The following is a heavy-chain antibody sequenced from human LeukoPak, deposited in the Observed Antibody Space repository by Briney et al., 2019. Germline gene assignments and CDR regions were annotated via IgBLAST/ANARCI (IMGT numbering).Heavy chain of an antibody. Sequence: SVKVSCKASGGTFSNYAISWVRQAPGQGLEWLGRIIPILAMTNYAQKFQGRVTVTADKSTSTAYMELSSLRSEDTAVYYCATEVTDWGQGTLVTASS. J-gene: IGHJ4*02. D-gene: IGHD5-18*01. V-gene: IGHV1-69*04. CDR3: ATEVTD. CDR1: GGTFSNYA. CDR2: IIPILAMT.